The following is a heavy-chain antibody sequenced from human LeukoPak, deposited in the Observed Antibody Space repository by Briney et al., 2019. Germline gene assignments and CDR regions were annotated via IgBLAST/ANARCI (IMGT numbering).Heavy chain of an antibody. CDR2: MNPNSGNT. CDR3: AAPIAAAGDDDY. Sequence: ASVKVSCKASGYTFTSYDINWVRQATGQGLEWMGWMNPNSGNTGYAQKFQGRVTMIRNTYISTAYMELSSLRSEDTAVYYCAAPIAAAGDDDYWGQGTLVTVSS. V-gene: IGHV1-8*01. CDR1: GYTFTSYD. D-gene: IGHD6-13*01. J-gene: IGHJ4*02.